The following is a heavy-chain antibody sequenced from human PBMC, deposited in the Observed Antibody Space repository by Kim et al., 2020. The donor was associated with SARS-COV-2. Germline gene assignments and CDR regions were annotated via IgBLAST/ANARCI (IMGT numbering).Heavy chain of an antibody. D-gene: IGHD5-12*01. CDR2: IYYSGNS. CDR3: VRTIGASVGYFDP. CDR1: GDSITSSGYY. J-gene: IGHJ5*02. Sequence: SETLSLTCTLSGDSITSSGYYWGWIRQPPGKGLEWIGSIYYSGNSYKNPSLKSRVIMSIHTSKTQFSLNLTSVTAADTAVYYCVRTIGASVGYFDPWGQG. V-gene: IGHV4-39*01.